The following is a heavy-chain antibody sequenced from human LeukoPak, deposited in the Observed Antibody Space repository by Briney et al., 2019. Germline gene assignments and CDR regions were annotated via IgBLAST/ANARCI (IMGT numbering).Heavy chain of an antibody. D-gene: IGHD4-23*01. CDR3: ARGQRLRWALVAFDI. CDR2: MNPNSGNT. Sequence: ASVKVSCKASGYTFTSYDINWVRQATGQGLEWMGWMNPNSGNTGYAQKFQGRVTITRNTSISTAYMELSSLRSEDTAVYYCARGQRLRWALVAFDIWGQGTMVTVSS. J-gene: IGHJ3*02. CDR1: GYTFTSYD. V-gene: IGHV1-8*03.